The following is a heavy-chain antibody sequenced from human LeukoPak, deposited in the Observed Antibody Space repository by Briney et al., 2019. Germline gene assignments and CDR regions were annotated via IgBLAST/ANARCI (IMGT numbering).Heavy chain of an antibody. V-gene: IGHV1-18*01. CDR2: ISPYNGNT. CDR1: DTFTSYG. J-gene: IGHJ5*02. CDR3: ARDQRGYGDSSGASKWIDP. D-gene: IGHD4-17*01. Sequence: ASVKVSCKASDTFTSYGINWVRQAPGQGLEWMGWISPYNGNTKYAEKIQRRVTITTDTSTSTAYMALRSLSSDGTAVYYCARDQRGYGDSSGASKWIDPWGQGTLVTVSA.